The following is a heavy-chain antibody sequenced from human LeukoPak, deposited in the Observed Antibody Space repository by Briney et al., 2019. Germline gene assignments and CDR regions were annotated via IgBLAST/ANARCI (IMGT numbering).Heavy chain of an antibody. CDR1: GYTFTSYG. V-gene: IGHV1-18*01. CDR3: ARGEYDSSGYYYATSYYFDY. Sequence: ASVNVSCTASGYTFTSYGISWVRQAPGQGLEWMGWISAYNGNTNYAQKLQGRVTMTTDTSTSTAYMELRSLRSDDTAVYYCARGEYDSSGYYYATSYYFDYWGQGTLVTVSS. CDR2: ISAYNGNT. D-gene: IGHD3-22*01. J-gene: IGHJ4*02.